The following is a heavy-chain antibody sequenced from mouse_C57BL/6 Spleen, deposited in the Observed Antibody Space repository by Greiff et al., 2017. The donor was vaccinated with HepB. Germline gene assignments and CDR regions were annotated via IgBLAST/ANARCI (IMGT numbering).Heavy chain of an antibody. D-gene: IGHD3-2*02. CDR3: ARTTQAAWFAD. J-gene: IGHJ3*01. CDR1: GYTFTDYN. Sequence: VQLQQSGPELVKPGASVKMSCKASGYTFTDYNMHWVKQSHGKSLEWIGYINPNNGGTSYNQKFKGKATLTVNKSSSTAYMELRSLNSEESAVYYCARTTQAAWFADWGQGTLVTVSA. V-gene: IGHV1-22*01. CDR2: INPNNGGT.